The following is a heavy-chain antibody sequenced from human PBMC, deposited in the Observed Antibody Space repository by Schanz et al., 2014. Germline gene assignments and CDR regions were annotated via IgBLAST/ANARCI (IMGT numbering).Heavy chain of an antibody. CDR2: ISYSGST. J-gene: IGHJ6*02. Sequence: QAQLQESGPGLVKPSQTLSLTCTVSGASISSGGYYWDWIRLLPGKGLEWIGYISYSGSTSFNPSLKSRLTMSVDTSKNQFSLRLSSVTAADTAVYYCARHGGIPYYPMDVWGQGTTVTVSS. V-gene: IGHV4-31*03. CDR3: ARHGGIPYYPMDV. CDR1: GASISSGGYY. D-gene: IGHD3-16*01.